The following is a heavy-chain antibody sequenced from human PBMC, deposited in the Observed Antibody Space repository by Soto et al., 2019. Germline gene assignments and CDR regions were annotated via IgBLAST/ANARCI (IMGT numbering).Heavy chain of an antibody. CDR1: GFTFSSNW. D-gene: IGHD2-2*01. CDR3: AREIVVARGASYFDY. CDR2: IRQDGSEK. Sequence: EVQLVESGGNLVQPGGSLRLSCVGSGFTFSSNWMTWVRQAPGKGLEWVGNIRQDGSEKNYVDSVKGRFTISRDNAXNSLYLQMNSLRAEDTAVYYCAREIVVARGASYFDYWGPGTLVTVSS. V-gene: IGHV3-7*04. J-gene: IGHJ4*02.